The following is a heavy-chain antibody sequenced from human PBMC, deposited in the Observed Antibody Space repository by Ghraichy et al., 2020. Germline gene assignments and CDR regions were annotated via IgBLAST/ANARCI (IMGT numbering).Heavy chain of an antibody. CDR2: IIPMVDTA. V-gene: IGHV1-69*13. CDR1: GDTFSTHA. D-gene: IGHD2-15*01. CDR3: ARILYCNGANCNV. J-gene: IGHJ6*02. Sequence: SGKVSCKASGDTFSTHAITWVRQAPGQGLEWVGGIIPMVDTAAYAQRYQGRVTITADESTNTVYMEVSSLRSEDTAVYYCARILYCNGANCNVWGQGTTVTVSS.